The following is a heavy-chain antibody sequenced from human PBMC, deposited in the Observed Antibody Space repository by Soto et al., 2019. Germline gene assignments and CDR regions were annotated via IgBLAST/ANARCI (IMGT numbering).Heavy chain of an antibody. Sequence: PGESLKISRKGSGYSFTSYWTGWVRQMPGKGLEWMGIIYPGDSDTRYRPSFRGQVTISADKSISTAYLQWSSLKASDTAMYYCARLPHTATVSYYYYAMDVWGQGTTVTVSS. V-gene: IGHV5-51*01. CDR2: IYPGDSDT. CDR3: ARLPHTATVSYYYYAMDV. CDR1: GYSFTSYW. J-gene: IGHJ6*02. D-gene: IGHD5-18*01.